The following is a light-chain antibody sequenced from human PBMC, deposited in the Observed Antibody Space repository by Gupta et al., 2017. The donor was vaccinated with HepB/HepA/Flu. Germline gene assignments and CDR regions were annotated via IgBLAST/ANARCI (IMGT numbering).Light chain of an antibody. J-gene: IGLJ3*02. V-gene: IGLV4-69*02. CDR2: LICDGSH. Sequence: QAVLNQSREESESLGASVKLTCSLNRGHTSYAIAWYQQQPDKGPRFLMKLICDGSHFKGDGIPDRFSGSSSVAERYLTISSLQSEDEADYYCQTWDIDNRVFGKGTRVTVL. CDR3: QTWDIDNRV. CDR1: RGHTSYA.